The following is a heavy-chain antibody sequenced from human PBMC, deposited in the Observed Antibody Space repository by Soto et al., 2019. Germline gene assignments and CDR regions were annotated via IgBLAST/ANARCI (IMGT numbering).Heavy chain of an antibody. CDR2: INPSGGST. D-gene: IGHD3-22*01. CDR1: GYTFTSYY. Sequence: GASGKVSCKASGYTFTSYYMHWVRQAPGQGLEWMGIINPSGGSTSYAQKFQGRVTMTRDTSTSTVYMELSSLRSEDTAVYYCARDLREVYDSSGYYDYWGQGTLVTVSS. CDR3: ARDLREVYDSSGYYDY. V-gene: IGHV1-46*01. J-gene: IGHJ4*02.